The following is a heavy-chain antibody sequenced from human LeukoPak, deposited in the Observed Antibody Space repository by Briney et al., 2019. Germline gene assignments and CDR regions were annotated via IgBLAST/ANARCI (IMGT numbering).Heavy chain of an antibody. CDR2: IYYSGST. J-gene: IGHJ6*03. Sequence: SETLSLTCTVSGGSISSSSYYWGWIRQPPGKGLEWIGSIYYSGSTYYNPSLKSRVTISVDTSKNQFSLKLSSVTAAATAVYYCARRATQLLWFGELSYYYYMDVWGKGTTVSISS. CDR1: GGSISSSSYY. D-gene: IGHD3-10*01. V-gene: IGHV4-39*07. CDR3: ARRATQLLWFGELSYYYYMDV.